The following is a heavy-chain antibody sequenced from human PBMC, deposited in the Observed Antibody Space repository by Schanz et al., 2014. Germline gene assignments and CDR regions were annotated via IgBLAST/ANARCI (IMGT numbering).Heavy chain of an antibody. CDR1: GFTFSSYA. V-gene: IGHV3-33*08. D-gene: IGHD4-17*01. CDR2: IWNNGVTK. Sequence: GQLLESGGGLIQPGGSLRLSCAASGFTFSSYAMSWVRQAPGKGLEWVAVIWNNGVTKYYADSVRGRFTISRDRFQNTLYLRMSSLRAEDTAVYYCARPRFDYGEVDYWGQGTLVTVSS. J-gene: IGHJ4*02. CDR3: ARPRFDYGEVDY.